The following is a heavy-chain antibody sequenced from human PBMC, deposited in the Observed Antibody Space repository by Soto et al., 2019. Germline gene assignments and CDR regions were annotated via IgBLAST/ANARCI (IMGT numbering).Heavy chain of an antibody. J-gene: IGHJ6*02. D-gene: IGHD3-22*01. CDR1: GYSFTSYW. CDR3: ARLGAYYYDRDGDLDV. CDR2: IDPSDSYT. Sequence: GESLKISCKGSGYSFTSYWISWVRQMPGKGLEWMGRIDPSDSYTNYSPSFQGHVTISADKSISTAYLQWSSLKASDTAMYYCARLGAYYYDRDGDLDVWGQGTTVTVSS. V-gene: IGHV5-10-1*01.